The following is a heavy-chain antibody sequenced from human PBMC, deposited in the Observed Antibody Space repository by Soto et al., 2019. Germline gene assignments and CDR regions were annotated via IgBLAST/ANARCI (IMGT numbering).Heavy chain of an antibody. CDR1: GFTLSDHY. V-gene: IGHV3-72*01. J-gene: IGHJ4*02. CDR3: ARTTYGDRDY. CDR2: SRNKAKRYTT. Sequence: EVQLVESGGGLVQPGGSLRLSCAIFGFTLSDHYMDWIRQAPGNGLEWVGRSRNKAKRYTTDYAASVKGRVTISRDDSQNSLYLQLNSLKTEDTAVYYCARTTYGDRDYWGQGTLVTVSS. D-gene: IGHD4-17*01.